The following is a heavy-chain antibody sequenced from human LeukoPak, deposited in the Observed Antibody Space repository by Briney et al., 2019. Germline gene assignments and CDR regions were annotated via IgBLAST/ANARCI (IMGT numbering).Heavy chain of an antibody. CDR2: INPSGGST. V-gene: IGHV1-46*01. CDR3: ARAGGDGYNYVDAFDI. D-gene: IGHD5-24*01. Sequence: ASVKVSCKASGYTFTSYYMHWVRQAPGQGLEWMGIINPSGGSTSYAQKLQGRVTMTTDTSTSTAYMELRSLKSDDTAVYYCARAGGDGYNYVDAFDIWGQGTMVTVSS. CDR1: GYTFTSYY. J-gene: IGHJ3*02.